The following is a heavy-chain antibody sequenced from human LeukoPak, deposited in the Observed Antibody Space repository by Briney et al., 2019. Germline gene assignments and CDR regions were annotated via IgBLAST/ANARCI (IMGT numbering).Heavy chain of an antibody. J-gene: IGHJ5*02. CDR2: ISAYNGNT. CDR3: ARDPLAVAGTVWFDP. CDR1: GYTFTSYG. D-gene: IGHD6-19*01. V-gene: IGHV1-18*01. Sequence: ASVKVSCKASGYTFTSYGISWVRQAPGQGLEWMGWISAYNGNTNYAQKLQGRVTMTTDTSTSTAYMELRSLRSDDTAVYYCARDPLAVAGTVWFDPWGQGTLVTVSS.